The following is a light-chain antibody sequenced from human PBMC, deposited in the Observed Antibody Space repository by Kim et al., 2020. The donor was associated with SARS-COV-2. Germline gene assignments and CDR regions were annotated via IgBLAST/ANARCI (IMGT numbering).Light chain of an antibody. Sequence: ASVGDRVIIIGRASQIISSYVNSYQQKPGKTPKLLIYASSNLQSGVPPRCSGSGSGTDFTLTISNLQLEDFATYSCQQSNTTPRTFGGRTKVDIK. V-gene: IGKV1-39*01. CDR1: QIISSY. CDR3: QQSNTTPRT. J-gene: IGKJ4*01. CDR2: ASS.